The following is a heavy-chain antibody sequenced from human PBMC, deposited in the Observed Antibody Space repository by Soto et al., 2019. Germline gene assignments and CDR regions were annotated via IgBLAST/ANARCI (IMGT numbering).Heavy chain of an antibody. CDR3: ARDRVGSSWDV. J-gene: IGHJ6*02. Sequence: ASVKVSCKASGGTFSSYAISWVRQAPGQGLEWMGWISAYNGNTNYAQKLQGRVTTTTDTSTSTAYMELRSLRSDDTAVYYCARDRVGSSWDVWGQGTTVTVSS. CDR2: ISAYNGNT. CDR1: GGTFSSYA. V-gene: IGHV1-18*01. D-gene: IGHD6-13*01.